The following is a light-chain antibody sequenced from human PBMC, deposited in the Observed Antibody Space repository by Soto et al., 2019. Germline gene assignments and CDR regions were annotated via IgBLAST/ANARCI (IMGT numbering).Light chain of an antibody. J-gene: IGKJ4*01. Sequence: AIQMTQSPSSLSASLLYIVTITCRASQGIRNDLGWYQQKPGKAHKLLIYAASSLQSGVPSRFSGSGSGTDFTLTISSLQPEDFATYYCLQDYNYPLTFGGGTKVDI. CDR1: QGIRND. CDR2: AAS. CDR3: LQDYNYPLT. V-gene: IGKV1-6*01.